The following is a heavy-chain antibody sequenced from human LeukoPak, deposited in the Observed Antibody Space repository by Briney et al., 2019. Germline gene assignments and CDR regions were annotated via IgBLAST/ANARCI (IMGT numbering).Heavy chain of an antibody. Sequence: GGSLRLSCAASGFTFSSYTLNWVRQAPGKGLEWVSSISGRSDYIYYADSLKGRFTISRDNAKNSVYLQMNSLRVEDTAVYYCARDISVVPAARGQGTLVTVSS. CDR3: ARDISVVPAA. D-gene: IGHD2-2*01. CDR2: ISGRSDYI. V-gene: IGHV3-21*01. J-gene: IGHJ4*02. CDR1: GFTFSSYT.